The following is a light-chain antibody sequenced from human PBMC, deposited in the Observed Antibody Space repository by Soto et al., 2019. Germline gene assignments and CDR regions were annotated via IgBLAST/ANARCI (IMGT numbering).Light chain of an antibody. J-gene: IGKJ3*01. CDR1: QSVSDMY. V-gene: IGKV3-20*01. Sequence: EIVLTQSPGTLSLSPGERATLSCRASQSVSDMYLAWYQQKPGQAPRLLIYASNRATGIPDRFSGSGFGTDFTLTISRLEPEDFAVYYCQHYGTSALFGPGTKVEIK. CDR3: QHYGTSAL. CDR2: AS.